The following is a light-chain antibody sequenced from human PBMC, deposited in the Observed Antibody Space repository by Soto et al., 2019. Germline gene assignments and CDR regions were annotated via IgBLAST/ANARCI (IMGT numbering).Light chain of an antibody. CDR1: QTISTH. CDR2: VAS. V-gene: IGKV1-39*01. Sequence: DIQMTQSPSILSASVGDRVSITCRASQTISTHLNWYQQKPGKAPKLLISVASSLKSGVPSRFTGSGSGTDFTLTITSLQPEDFATYFCQQSYNTPPTFGQGTKVDIK. J-gene: IGKJ1*01. CDR3: QQSYNTPPT.